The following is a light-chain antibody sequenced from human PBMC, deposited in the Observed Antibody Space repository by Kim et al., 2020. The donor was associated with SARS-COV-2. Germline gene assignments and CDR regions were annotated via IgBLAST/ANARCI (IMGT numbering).Light chain of an antibody. V-gene: IGLV3-21*04. Sequence: SYELTQPPSVSVAPGRTARITCGGNNIGSKSVHWYQQKPGQAPVLVIYYDSDRPSGIPERFSGSNSGNTATLTISRVAAGDEADYYCQVWDSSSDHPGVFGGGTQLTVL. CDR3: QVWDSSSDHPGV. J-gene: IGLJ3*02. CDR1: NIGSKS. CDR2: YDS.